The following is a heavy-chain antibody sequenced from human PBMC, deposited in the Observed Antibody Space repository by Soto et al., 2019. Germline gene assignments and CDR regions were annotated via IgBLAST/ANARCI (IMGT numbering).Heavy chain of an antibody. V-gene: IGHV3-48*02. CDR3: ARDRIPDYFDFWAGSTITEQYFEY. CDR1: GFPFRAYI. J-gene: IGHJ4*01. D-gene: IGHD3-3*01. CDR2: ISRGSTSI. Sequence: GEYLKLSWAASGFPFRAYIKNWVRQAPGKGLEGISYISRGSTSIFLADSGKGRFTISRHHPNKSLYLQMDRRRDENTVVEYGARDRIPDYFDFWAGSTITEQYFEYWGQGSLVAVSS.